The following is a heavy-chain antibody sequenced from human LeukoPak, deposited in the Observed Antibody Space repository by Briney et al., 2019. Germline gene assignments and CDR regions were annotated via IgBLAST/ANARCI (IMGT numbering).Heavy chain of an antibody. CDR1: GGSISNNY. CDR2: IHTSGST. D-gene: IGHD2-15*01. Sequence: SETLSLTCTVSGGSISNNYWSWIRQPAGKGLEWVGRIHTSGSTYYDPSLKSRVTMSLETSKNQLSLKLTSVTAADTAVYFCARDRGGPGAFDIWGLGTMVTVSS. J-gene: IGHJ3*02. CDR3: ARDRGGPGAFDI. V-gene: IGHV4-4*07.